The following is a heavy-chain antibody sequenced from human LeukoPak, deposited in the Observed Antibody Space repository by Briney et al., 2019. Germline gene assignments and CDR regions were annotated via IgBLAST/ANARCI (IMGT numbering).Heavy chain of an antibody. J-gene: IGHJ6*02. CDR1: GFTFKNYG. Sequence: GRSLRLSCAATGFTFKNYGMHWVRQPPGKGLEWVSSINWNGGGTDYADSVKGRFTISRDNAKNSLYLQLSSLRPEDTALYYCAKHMRATNTYSFFGLDVWGQGTTVTVSS. D-gene: IGHD1-26*01. CDR2: INWNGGGT. V-gene: IGHV3-9*01. CDR3: AKHMRATNTYSFFGLDV.